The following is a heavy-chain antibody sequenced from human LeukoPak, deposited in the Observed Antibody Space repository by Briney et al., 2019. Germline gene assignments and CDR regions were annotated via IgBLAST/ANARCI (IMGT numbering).Heavy chain of an antibody. Sequence: SETLSLTRAVYGGSFSGYYWSWIRQPPGKGLEWIGEINHSGSTNYNPSLKSRVTISVDTSKNQFSLKLSSVTAADTAVYYCARARAYYGSGSYYDFDYWGQGTLVTVSS. D-gene: IGHD3-10*01. CDR3: ARARAYYGSGSYYDFDY. CDR2: INHSGST. CDR1: GGSFSGYY. V-gene: IGHV4-34*01. J-gene: IGHJ4*02.